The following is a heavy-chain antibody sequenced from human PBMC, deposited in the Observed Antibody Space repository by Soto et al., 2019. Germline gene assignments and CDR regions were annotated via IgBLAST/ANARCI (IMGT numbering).Heavy chain of an antibody. Sequence: ASVKVSCKASGYTFTSYDINWVRQATGQGLEWMGWMNPNSGNTGYAQKFQGRVTMTRNTSISTAYMELSSLRSEDTAVCYCARVVVDTYCSGGSCYQRTDAFDIWGQGTMVTVSS. D-gene: IGHD2-15*01. CDR1: GYTFTSYD. CDR3: ARVVVDTYCSGGSCYQRTDAFDI. V-gene: IGHV1-8*01. CDR2: MNPNSGNT. J-gene: IGHJ3*02.